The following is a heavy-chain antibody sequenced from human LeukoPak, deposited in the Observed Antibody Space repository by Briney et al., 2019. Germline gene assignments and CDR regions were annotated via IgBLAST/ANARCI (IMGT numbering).Heavy chain of an antibody. Sequence: SETLSRTCTVSGGSISSSSYYWGWIRQPSGKGLEWIGRIYYSGGTYYNPSLKSRVTISVDTSKNQFPLKLSSVTAADTAVYYCARGAQYYYGSGSYFFDYWGQGTLVTVSS. CDR2: IYYSGGT. D-gene: IGHD3-10*01. V-gene: IGHV4-39*06. CDR3: ARGAQYYYGSGSYFFDY. CDR1: GGSISSSSYY. J-gene: IGHJ4*02.